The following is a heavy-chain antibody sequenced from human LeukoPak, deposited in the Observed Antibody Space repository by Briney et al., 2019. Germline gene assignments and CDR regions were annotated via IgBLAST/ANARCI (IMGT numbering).Heavy chain of an antibody. D-gene: IGHD6-19*01. CDR3: ARERPGSSGWYTH. CDR1: GYSFTSYW. Sequence: GESLKISCKGSGYSFTSYWIGWVRQMPGTGLEWMGIIFPGDSDTRYSPSFLGEVTFSVDMSTATAYLEWSSLKASDSAMYFCARERPGSSGWYTHWGQGTLVTVSS. CDR2: IFPGDSDT. J-gene: IGHJ4*02. V-gene: IGHV5-51*01.